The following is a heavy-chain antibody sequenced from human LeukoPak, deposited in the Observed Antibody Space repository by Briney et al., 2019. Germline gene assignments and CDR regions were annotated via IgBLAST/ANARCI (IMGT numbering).Heavy chain of an antibody. D-gene: IGHD3-22*01. CDR2: IYYSGST. CDR3: ARGTVGSSGYLVYYFDY. J-gene: IGHJ4*02. V-gene: IGHV4-59*01. CDR1: GGSISSYY. Sequence: PSETLSLTRTVSGGSISSYYWSWIRQPPGKGLEWIGYIYYSGSTNYNPSLKSRVTISVDTSKNQFSLKLSSVTAADTAVYYCARGTVGSSGYLVYYFDYWGQGTLVTVSS.